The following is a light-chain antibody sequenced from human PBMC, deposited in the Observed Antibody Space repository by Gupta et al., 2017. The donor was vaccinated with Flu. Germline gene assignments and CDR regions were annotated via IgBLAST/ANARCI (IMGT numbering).Light chain of an antibody. Sequence: AVVTPEPPPPLSPGGAVPPPRGSSTGAVTSGHYPYWFQQKPGQAPRTLIYDTSNKHSWTPARFSGSLLGGKAALTLSGAQPEDEAEYYCLLSYSGARVVFGGGTKLTVL. CDR3: LLSYSGARVV. J-gene: IGLJ2*01. CDR2: DTS. CDR1: TGAVTSGHY. V-gene: IGLV7-46*01.